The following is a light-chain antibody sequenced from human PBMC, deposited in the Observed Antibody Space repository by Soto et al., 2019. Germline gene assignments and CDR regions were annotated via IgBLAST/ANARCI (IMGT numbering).Light chain of an antibody. J-gene: IGKJ1*01. Sequence: ITLKQSLATLSVYPGERATLSCLASQSVSSNLAWYQQKPGQAPRLLIYGASTRATGIPARFSGSGSGTEFTLTISSLQSEDFAVYYCQQYNNWPRTFGQGTNVDIK. CDR1: QSVSSN. V-gene: IGKV3-15*01. CDR2: GAS. CDR3: QQYNNWPRT.